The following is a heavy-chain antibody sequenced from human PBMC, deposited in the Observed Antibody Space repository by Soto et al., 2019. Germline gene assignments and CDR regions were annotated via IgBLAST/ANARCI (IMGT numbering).Heavy chain of an antibody. V-gene: IGHV3-11*01. CDR2: ISSSGSTI. CDR1: GFTFSDYY. D-gene: IGHD4-17*01. Sequence: GGSLRLSCAASGFTFSDYYMSWIRQAPGKGLEWVSYISSSGSTIYYADSVKGRFTISRDNAKNSLYLQMNSLRAEGTAVYYCARETTVTTHYFDYWGQGTLVTVSS. CDR3: ARETTVTTHYFDY. J-gene: IGHJ4*02.